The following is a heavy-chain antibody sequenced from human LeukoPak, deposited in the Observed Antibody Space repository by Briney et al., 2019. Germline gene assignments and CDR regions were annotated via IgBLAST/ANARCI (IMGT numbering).Heavy chain of an antibody. V-gene: IGHV4-59*08. Sequence: SETLSLTCIVSGGSISSYYWSWIQQPQGKGLEWIGYIYYSGSTNYNPSLKSRVTISVDTSKNQFSLKLSSVTAADTAVYYCARRGGGYNYYYYYGMDVWGQGTTVTVSS. CDR1: GGSISSYY. CDR2: IYYSGST. CDR3: ARRGGGYNYYYYYGMDV. D-gene: IGHD5-12*01. J-gene: IGHJ6*02.